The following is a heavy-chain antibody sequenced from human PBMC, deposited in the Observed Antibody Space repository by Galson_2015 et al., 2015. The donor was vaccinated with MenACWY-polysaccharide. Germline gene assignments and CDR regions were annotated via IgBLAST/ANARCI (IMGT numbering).Heavy chain of an antibody. CDR1: GYTFTSYD. V-gene: IGHV1-8*01. CDR2: MNPNSGNT. Sequence: SVKVSCKASGYTFTSYDINWVRQAPGQGLEWMGWMNPNSGNTGHPQKFQGRVTMTRNTSISTAYMELSSLRSEDTAVYYCARGVAPVGIAVANVLNDSWGQGTLVTVSS. D-gene: IGHD6-19*01. J-gene: IGHJ5*01. CDR3: ARGVAPVGIAVANVLNDS.